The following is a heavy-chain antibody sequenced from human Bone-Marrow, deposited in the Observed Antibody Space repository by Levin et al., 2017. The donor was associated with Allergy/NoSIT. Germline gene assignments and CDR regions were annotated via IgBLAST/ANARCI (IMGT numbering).Heavy chain of an antibody. J-gene: IGHJ4*02. CDR2: IHYSGNT. CDR3: ARWGSGDFGDY. D-gene: IGHD4-17*01. Sequence: PSETLSLSCTVSGGSISSYYWSWIRQPPGKGLEWIGYIHYSGNTNYNPSLKSRVTISVDTSKNQFSLEVNSVTAADTALYYCARWGSGDFGDYWGQGTLVTVSS. CDR1: GGSISSYY. V-gene: IGHV4-59*01.